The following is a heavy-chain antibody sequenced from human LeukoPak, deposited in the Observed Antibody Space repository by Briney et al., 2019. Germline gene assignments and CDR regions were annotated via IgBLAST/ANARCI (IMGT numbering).Heavy chain of an antibody. Sequence: ASVKVSCKTSGYSENFYGITWVRQVAGQGLEWMGWISAQHGQTEYAPNSQDRVTMTTDTYANTAYMELRSLRSDDTAVYYCARESYNSGSYYNDYWGQGTLVTVSS. D-gene: IGHD3-10*01. V-gene: IGHV1-18*01. J-gene: IGHJ4*02. CDR2: ISAQHGQT. CDR1: GYSENFYG. CDR3: ARESYNSGSYYNDY.